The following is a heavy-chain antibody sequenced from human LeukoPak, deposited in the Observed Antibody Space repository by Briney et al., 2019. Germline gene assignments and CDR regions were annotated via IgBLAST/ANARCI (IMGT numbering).Heavy chain of an antibody. V-gene: IGHV1-18*01. D-gene: IGHD2-2*01. Sequence: ASVKVSCKASGYNFILHGISWVRLAPGQGLEWMGWISTYNGNTKYAQNLQGRVTMTTDTSTITAYMELGSLRSDDTAVYYCARDLHPRTILPAANDYWGQGTLVTVSS. CDR2: ISTYNGNT. CDR3: ARDLHPRTILPAANDY. J-gene: IGHJ4*02. CDR1: GYNFILHG.